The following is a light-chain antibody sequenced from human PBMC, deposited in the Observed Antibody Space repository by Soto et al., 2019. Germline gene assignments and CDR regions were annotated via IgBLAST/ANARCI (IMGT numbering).Light chain of an antibody. V-gene: IGLV3-21*02. J-gene: IGLJ3*02. Sequence: SYELAQAPSVSVAPGQTARITCGGDNIGSKSVHWYQQKPGQAPVLVIYDDSDRPSGIPERFSGSNSGTTATLTISRVEAGDEADFYCQVWDPGLAHRGVFGGGTKLTVL. CDR3: QVWDPGLAHRGV. CDR2: DDS. CDR1: NIGSKS.